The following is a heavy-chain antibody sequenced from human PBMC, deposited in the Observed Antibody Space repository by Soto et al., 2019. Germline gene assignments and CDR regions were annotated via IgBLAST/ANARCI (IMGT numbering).Heavy chain of an antibody. D-gene: IGHD3-10*01. CDR3: AKDLGYGSGSYSAFDI. V-gene: IGHV3-9*01. J-gene: IGHJ3*02. CDR2: ISWNSGSI. CDR1: GFTFDDYA. Sequence: EVQLVESGGGLVQPGRSLRLSCAASGFTFDDYAMHWVRQAPGKGLEWVSGISWNSGSIGYADSVKGRFTISRDNAKNSLYLQMNSLRAEDTALYYCAKDLGYGSGSYSAFDIWGQETMVTVSS.